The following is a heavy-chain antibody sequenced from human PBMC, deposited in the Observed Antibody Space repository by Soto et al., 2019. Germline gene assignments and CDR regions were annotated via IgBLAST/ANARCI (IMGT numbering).Heavy chain of an antibody. D-gene: IGHD3-22*01. Sequence: GASVKVYCEASGGSFSSYARSWVRQAPGQGLEWMGGIIPIFGTANYADSVKGRFAISRDNSKNTAYLQMSSLRPEDTAVYYCVKGEYYYDGSAYYPFDYWGQGRMVTVSS. CDR3: VKGEYYYDGSAYYPFDY. V-gene: IGHV1-69*05. J-gene: IGHJ4*02. CDR2: IIPIFGTA. CDR1: GGSFSSYA.